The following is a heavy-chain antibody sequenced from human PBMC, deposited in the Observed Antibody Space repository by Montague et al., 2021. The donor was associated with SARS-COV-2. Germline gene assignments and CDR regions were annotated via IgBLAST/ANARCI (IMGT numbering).Heavy chain of an antibody. CDR3: ARRPLGYYYYGMDV. J-gene: IGHJ6*02. Sequence: SETLSLTCAVSGGSISSSNWWSWVRQPPGKGLEWIGEIYHSGSTNYNPSPKSRVTISVDKSKNQFSLRLSSVTAADTAVYYCARRPLGYYYYGMDVWGQGTTVTVSS. CDR1: GGSISSSNW. V-gene: IGHV4-4*02. CDR2: IYHSGST.